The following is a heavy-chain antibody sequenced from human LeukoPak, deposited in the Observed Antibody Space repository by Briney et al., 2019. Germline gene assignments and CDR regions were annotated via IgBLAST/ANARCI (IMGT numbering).Heavy chain of an antibody. Sequence: ASVKVSCKASGYTFTSYDINWVRQATGQGLEWMGWMNPNSGNTGYAQKFRGRVTMTRNTSISTAYMEPSSLRSEDTAVYYCARDPAPKTGEYYFDYWGQGTLVTVSS. CDR1: GYTFTSYD. D-gene: IGHD7-27*01. CDR3: ARDPAPKTGEYYFDY. V-gene: IGHV1-8*01. CDR2: MNPNSGNT. J-gene: IGHJ4*02.